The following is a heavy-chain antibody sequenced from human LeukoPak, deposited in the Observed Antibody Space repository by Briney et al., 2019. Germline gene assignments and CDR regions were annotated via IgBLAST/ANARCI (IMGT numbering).Heavy chain of an antibody. V-gene: IGHV1-69*05. Sequence: SVKVSCKASGGTFSSYAISWVRQAPGQGLEWMGGIIPIFGTANYAQKFQGRVTITTDESTSTAYMELSSLRSEDTAVYYCASADSGSYDGYWYFDLWGRGTLVTVSS. CDR2: IIPIFGTA. D-gene: IGHD1-26*01. CDR1: GGTFSSYA. CDR3: ASADSGSYDGYWYFDL. J-gene: IGHJ2*01.